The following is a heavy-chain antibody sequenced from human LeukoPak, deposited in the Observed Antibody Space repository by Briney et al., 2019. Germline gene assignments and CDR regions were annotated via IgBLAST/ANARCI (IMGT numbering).Heavy chain of an antibody. CDR2: ISSSGSTI. D-gene: IGHD3-16*01. J-gene: IGHJ4*02. V-gene: IGHV3-11*01. Sequence: GGSLRLSCAASGFTFSDYYMSCFRPAPRKVLEWVSYISSSGSTIYYADSVKGRFTISRDNAKNSLYLQMNSLRAEDTAVCYCATVRGYYFDYWGQGTLVTVSS. CDR1: GFTFSDYY. CDR3: ATVRGYYFDY.